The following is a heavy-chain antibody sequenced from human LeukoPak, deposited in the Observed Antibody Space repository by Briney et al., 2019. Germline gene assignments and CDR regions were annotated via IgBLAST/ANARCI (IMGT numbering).Heavy chain of an antibody. CDR3: ARETAPIPYYFDY. Sequence: PGGSLRLSCAASGFTFSSYSMNWVRQAPGKGLEWVSSISSSSSYIYYADSVKGRFTISRDNAKNSLYLQMNSLRAEDTAVYYCARETAPIPYYFDYWGQGTLVTVSS. CDR2: ISSSSSYI. CDR1: GFTFSSYS. V-gene: IGHV3-21*01. J-gene: IGHJ4*02.